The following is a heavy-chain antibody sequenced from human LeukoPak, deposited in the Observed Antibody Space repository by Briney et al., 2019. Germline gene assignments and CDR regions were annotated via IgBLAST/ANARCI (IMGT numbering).Heavy chain of an antibody. CDR2: IKADGSEK. J-gene: IGHJ4*02. Sequence: GGSLRLSCAASGFTFSSYWMSWVRQAPGKGLEWVANIKADGSEKFYVDSLKGRFTISRDNAKNSLYLPMNSLRAEDTAVYYCSRDGGRKEDYWGQGTLVTVSS. V-gene: IGHV3-7*01. CDR1: GFTFSSYW. CDR3: SRDGGRKEDY.